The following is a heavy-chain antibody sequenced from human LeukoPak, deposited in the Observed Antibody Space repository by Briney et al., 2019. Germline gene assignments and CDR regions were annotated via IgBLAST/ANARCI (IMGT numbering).Heavy chain of an antibody. CDR1: GGSIRISSYY. V-gene: IGHV4-39*01. D-gene: IGHD3-22*01. CDR2: IYYSGST. J-gene: IGHJ4*02. Sequence: SETLSPTCTVSGGSIRISSYYWGWIRQPPGKGLEWIGSIYYSGSTYYNPSLKSRVTISVDTSKNQFSLKLSSVTAADTAVYYCARHRTIYYDNSGYWVWGQGTLVTVSS. CDR3: ARHRTIYYDNSGYWV.